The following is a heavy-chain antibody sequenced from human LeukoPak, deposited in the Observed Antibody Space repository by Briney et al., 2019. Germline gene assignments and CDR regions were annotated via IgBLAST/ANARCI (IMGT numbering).Heavy chain of an antibody. Sequence: KSSETLSLTCTVSGGSVSSGSYYWSWIRQPPGKGLERIGYIYYSGSTNYNPSLKSRVTISVDTSKNQFSLKLSSVTAADTAVYYCATDSSSWSYFDYWGQGTLVTVSS. J-gene: IGHJ4*02. CDR3: ATDSSSWSYFDY. V-gene: IGHV4-61*01. CDR1: GGSVSSGSYY. CDR2: IYYSGST. D-gene: IGHD6-13*01.